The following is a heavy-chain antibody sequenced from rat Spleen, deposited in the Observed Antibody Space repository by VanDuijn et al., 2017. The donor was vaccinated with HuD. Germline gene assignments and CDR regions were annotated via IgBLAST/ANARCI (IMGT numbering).Heavy chain of an antibody. CDR3: ARQNWPYYFDY. J-gene: IGHJ2*01. V-gene: IGHV5-58*01. CDR2: INTDGGGT. CDR1: GFTFSSFW. D-gene: IGHD5-1*01. Sequence: EVQLVESGGGLVQPGRSLKLSCVASGFTFSSFWMYWVRQAPGKGLEWVSSINTDGGGTYYPDSVKGRFTISRDNAENTVYLQMDSLRSEDTATYYCARQNWPYYFDYWGQGVMVTVSS.